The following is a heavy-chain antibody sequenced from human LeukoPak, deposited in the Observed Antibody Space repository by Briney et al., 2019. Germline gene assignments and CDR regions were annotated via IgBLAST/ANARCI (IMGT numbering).Heavy chain of an antibody. CDR3: ATGYLVTAGLMDV. CDR2: FDPEDGKT. CDR1: GYTLTELS. D-gene: IGHD6-13*01. J-gene: IGHJ6*02. Sequence: GASVKVSCKVSGYTLTELSMFWVRQAPGKGLEWMGSFDPEDGKTVYAQKFQGRVTMTEDTSTDTAYMEPSSLRSEDTAVYYCATGYLVTAGLMDVWGQGTTVTVSS. V-gene: IGHV1-24*01.